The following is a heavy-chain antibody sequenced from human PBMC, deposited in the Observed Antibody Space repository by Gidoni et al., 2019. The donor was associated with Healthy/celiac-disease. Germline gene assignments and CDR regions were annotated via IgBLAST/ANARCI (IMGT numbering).Heavy chain of an antibody. CDR2: ISYDGSNK. J-gene: IGHJ5*02. D-gene: IGHD6-13*01. V-gene: IGHV3-30-3*01. CDR1: GFTFCSYA. Sequence: QVQLVESGGGVVQPGRSLRLSCAASGFTFCSYAMHWVRQAPGKGLEWVAVISYDGSNKYYADSVKGRFTISRDNSKNTLYLQMNSLRAEDTAVYYCARDRSSRLLNWFDPWGQGTLVTVSS. CDR3: ARDRSSRLLNWFDP.